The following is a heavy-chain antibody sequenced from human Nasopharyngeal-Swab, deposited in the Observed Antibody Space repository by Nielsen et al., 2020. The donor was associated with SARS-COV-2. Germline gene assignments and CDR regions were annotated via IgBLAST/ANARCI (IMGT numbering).Heavy chain of an antibody. CDR3: TRDLDFWSGYARLTYYYGMDV. D-gene: IGHD3-3*01. CDR1: GFTFGDYA. J-gene: IGHJ6*02. CDR2: IRSKAYGGTT. Sequence: GGSLRLSCTASGFTFGDYAMSWVRQAPGKGLEWVGFIRSKAYGGTTEYAASVKGRFTISRDDSKSIAYLQMNSLKTEDTAVYYCTRDLDFWSGYARLTYYYGMDVWGQGTTVTVSS. V-gene: IGHV3-49*04.